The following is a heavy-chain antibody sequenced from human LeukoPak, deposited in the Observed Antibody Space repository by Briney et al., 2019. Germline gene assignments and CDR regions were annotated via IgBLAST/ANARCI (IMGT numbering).Heavy chain of an antibody. Sequence: NPSETLSLTCTVSGGSISSYYWSWIRQPPGKGLEWIGYIYYSGSTNYNPSLKSRVTISVDTSKNQFSLKLSSVTAADTAVYYCASMIAVAGHFDYWGQGTLVTVSS. CDR1: GGSISSYY. D-gene: IGHD6-19*01. J-gene: IGHJ4*02. CDR2: IYYSGST. V-gene: IGHV4-59*01. CDR3: ASMIAVAGHFDY.